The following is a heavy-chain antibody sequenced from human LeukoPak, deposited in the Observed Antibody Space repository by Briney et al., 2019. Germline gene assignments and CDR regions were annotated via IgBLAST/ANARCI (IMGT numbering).Heavy chain of an antibody. CDR3: VATYLYAMDV. CDR1: GFTFSNYW. V-gene: IGHV3-74*01. J-gene: IGHJ6*04. CDR2: INSDGSST. D-gene: IGHD2-2*02. Sequence: GGSLRLSCVASGFTFSNYWMHWVRQAPGKGLVWISRINSDGSSTSYADSVKGRVTISRDNAKNTLYLQMSSPRAEDTAVYYCVATYLYAMDVWGKGTTVTVSS.